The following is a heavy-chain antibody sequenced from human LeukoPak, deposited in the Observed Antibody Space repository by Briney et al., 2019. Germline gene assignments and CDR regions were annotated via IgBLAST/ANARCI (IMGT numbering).Heavy chain of an antibody. J-gene: IGHJ4*02. V-gene: IGHV4-38-2*02. D-gene: IGHD6-25*01. CDR2: IYHSGST. CDR3: ARSKFSAAGGY. Sequence: SETLSLTCTVSGYSISSGYYWGWIRQPPGKGLEWIGSIYHSGSTYYNPSLKSRVTISVDTSKNQFSLKLSSVTAADTAVYYCARSKFSAAGGYWGQGTLVTVSS. CDR1: GYSISSGYY.